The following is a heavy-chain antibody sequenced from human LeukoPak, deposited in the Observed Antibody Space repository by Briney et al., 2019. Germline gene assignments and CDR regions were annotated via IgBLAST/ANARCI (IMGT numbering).Heavy chain of an antibody. V-gene: IGHV1-69*06. CDR2: IIPIFATA. CDR3: ARERGSDSRDAFDI. Sequence: SVKVSCKAYGGTFSSSAISWVRRAPGQGLEWMGGIIPIFATANYAQKFQGRVTITADISTTTAYMELSRLRSEDTAVYYCARERGSDSRDAFDIWGQGTMVTVSS. J-gene: IGHJ3*02. D-gene: IGHD6-25*01. CDR1: GGTFSSSA.